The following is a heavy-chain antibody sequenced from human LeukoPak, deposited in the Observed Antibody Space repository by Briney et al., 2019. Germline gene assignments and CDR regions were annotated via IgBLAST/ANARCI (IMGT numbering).Heavy chain of an antibody. Sequence: GGSLRLSCAASGFTFSSYAMSWVRQAPGKGLEWDSAISGSGGSTYYADSVKGRSTISRDNSKNTLYLQMNSLRAEDTAVYYCAKLFLEWLLLDYWGQGTLVTVSS. V-gene: IGHV3-23*01. CDR1: GFTFSSYA. D-gene: IGHD3-3*01. J-gene: IGHJ4*02. CDR2: ISGSGGST. CDR3: AKLFLEWLLLDY.